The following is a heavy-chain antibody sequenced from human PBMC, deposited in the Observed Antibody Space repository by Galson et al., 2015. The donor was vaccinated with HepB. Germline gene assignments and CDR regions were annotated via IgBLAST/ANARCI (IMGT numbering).Heavy chain of an antibody. CDR3: AKAFGEYSSSSENWYSDL. J-gene: IGHJ2*01. D-gene: IGHD6-6*01. CDR1: GFTFSSYA. V-gene: IGHV3-23*01. CDR2: ISGSGGST. Sequence: SLRLSCAASGFTFSSYAMSWVRQAPGKGLEWVSAISGSGGSTYYADSVKGRFTISRDNSKNTLYLQMNSLRAEDTAVYYCAKAFGEYSSSSENWYSDLLGRGTLVTVSS.